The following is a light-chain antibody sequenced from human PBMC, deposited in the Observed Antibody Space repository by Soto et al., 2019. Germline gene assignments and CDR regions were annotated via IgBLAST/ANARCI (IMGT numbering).Light chain of an antibody. CDR2: GAS. J-gene: IGKJ1*01. V-gene: IGKV3-15*01. CDR1: QRFSSN. Sequence: EIVMTQSPATLSVSPGERATLSCRASQRFSSNLAWYQQKPGQAPRLLIYGASTRATGIPARFSGSGSGTEFTLTISSLQSEDFAVYYCQQYNNWGTFGQGTKVEIK. CDR3: QQYNNWGT.